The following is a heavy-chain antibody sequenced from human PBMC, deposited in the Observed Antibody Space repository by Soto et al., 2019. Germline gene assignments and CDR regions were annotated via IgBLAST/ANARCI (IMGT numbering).Heavy chain of an antibody. CDR1: GYTFTSYA. J-gene: IGHJ4*02. D-gene: IGHD2-21*02. Sequence: QVQLVQSGAEVKKPGASVKVSCKASGYTFTSYAMHWVRQAPGQRLEWMGWINAGNGNTKYSQKFQGRVTITGDTAASTAYMELSSLRSEDTAVYYCARSIVVVPAAADWGQETLVTVSS. V-gene: IGHV1-3*01. CDR3: ARSIVVVPAAAD. CDR2: INAGNGNT.